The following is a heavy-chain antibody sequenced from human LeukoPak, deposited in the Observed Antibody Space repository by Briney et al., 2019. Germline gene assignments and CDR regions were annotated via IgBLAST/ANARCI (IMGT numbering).Heavy chain of an antibody. CDR3: ARGRGYGDYASLGVRAFDI. D-gene: IGHD4-17*01. V-gene: IGHV1-69*06. Sequence: SVKVSCKASGGTFSSYAISWVRQAPVQGLEWMGGIIPIFGTANYAQKFQGRVTITADKSTSTAYMELSSLRSEDTAVYYCARGRGYGDYASLGVRAFDIWGQGTMVTVSS. CDR2: IIPIFGTA. CDR1: GGTFSSYA. J-gene: IGHJ3*02.